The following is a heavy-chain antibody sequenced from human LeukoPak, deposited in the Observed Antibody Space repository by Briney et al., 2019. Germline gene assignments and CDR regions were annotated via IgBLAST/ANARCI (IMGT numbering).Heavy chain of an antibody. CDR2: INPNSGGT. J-gene: IGHJ4*02. Sequence: GASVKVSCKASGYTFTGYYMHWVRQAPGQGLEWMGRINPNSGGTNYAQKFQVRVTMTRDTSISTAYMELSRLRSDDTAVYYCARQAAAGTKRFDYWGQGTLVTVSS. CDR3: ARQAAAGTKRFDY. V-gene: IGHV1-2*06. D-gene: IGHD6-13*01. CDR1: GYTFTGYY.